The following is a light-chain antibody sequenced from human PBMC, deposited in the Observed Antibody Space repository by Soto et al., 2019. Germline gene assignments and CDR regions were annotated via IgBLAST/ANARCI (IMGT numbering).Light chain of an antibody. CDR3: HVCDRGSAHVL. CDR2: SDT. V-gene: IGLV3-21*04. CDR1: NIGRKG. J-gene: IGLJ2*01. Sequence: SYELTQPPSVSVAPGKTASISCGGNNIGRKGVHWYQQKPGQAPVLVIYSDTDLPPVIPERFSGSNSANLATLTISRVEAGDAADYDCHVCDRGSAHVLFGEGTTVTLL.